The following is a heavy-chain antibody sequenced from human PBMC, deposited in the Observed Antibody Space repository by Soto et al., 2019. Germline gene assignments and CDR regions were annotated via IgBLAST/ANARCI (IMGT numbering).Heavy chain of an antibody. CDR2: INPSGGST. Sequence: ASVKVSCKASGYTFTSYYMHWVRQAPGQGLEWMGIINPSGGSTSYAQKFQGRVTMTRDTSTSTVYMELSSLRSEDTAVYYCAREVIVATIPIGRNGMDVWGQGTTVTVSS. CDR1: GYTFTSYY. D-gene: IGHD5-12*01. J-gene: IGHJ6*02. V-gene: IGHV1-46*01. CDR3: AREVIVATIPIGRNGMDV.